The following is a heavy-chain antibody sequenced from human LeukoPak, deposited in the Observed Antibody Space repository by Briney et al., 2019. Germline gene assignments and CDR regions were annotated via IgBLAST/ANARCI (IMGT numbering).Heavy chain of an antibody. CDR2: ISSSSSYI. Sequence: GGSLRLSCAASGFTFSSYSMNWVRQAPGKGLEWVSSISSSSSYIYYADSVKGRFTISRDNAKNSLYLQMNSLRAEDTAVYYCARDEHQGDSYGKFDYWGQGTLVAVSS. J-gene: IGHJ4*02. CDR1: GFTFSSYS. V-gene: IGHV3-21*01. D-gene: IGHD5-18*01. CDR3: ARDEHQGDSYGKFDY.